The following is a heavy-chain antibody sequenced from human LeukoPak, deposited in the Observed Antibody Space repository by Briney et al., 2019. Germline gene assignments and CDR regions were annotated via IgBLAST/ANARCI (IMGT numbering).Heavy chain of an antibody. Sequence: ASVKVSCKASGFTFTSSAVQRVRQARGQRLEWIGWIVVGSGNTNYAQKFQERVTITRDMSTSTAYMELSSLRSEDTAVYYCAAGYGSGSLFDYWGQGTLVTVSS. CDR1: GFTFTSSA. D-gene: IGHD3-10*01. V-gene: IGHV1-58*01. CDR3: AAGYGSGSLFDY. J-gene: IGHJ4*02. CDR2: IVVGSGNT.